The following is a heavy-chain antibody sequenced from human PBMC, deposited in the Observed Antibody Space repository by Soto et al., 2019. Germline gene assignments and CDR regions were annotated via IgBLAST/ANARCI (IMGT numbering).Heavy chain of an antibody. CDR1: GGTFSSYT. J-gene: IGHJ4*02. Sequence: QVQLVQSGAEVKKPGSSVNVSCKASGGTFSSYTISWVRQAPGQGLEWMGRIIPILGIANYAQKFQGRVTITADKSTSTAYMELSSLRSEDTAVYYCARVGYYDSSGYWDYWGQGTLVTVSS. D-gene: IGHD3-22*01. CDR3: ARVGYYDSSGYWDY. V-gene: IGHV1-69*02. CDR2: IIPILGIA.